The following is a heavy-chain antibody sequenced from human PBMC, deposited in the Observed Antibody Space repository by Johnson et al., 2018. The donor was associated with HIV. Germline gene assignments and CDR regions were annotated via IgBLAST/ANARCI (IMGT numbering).Heavy chain of an antibody. CDR1: GFTFSSYA. CDR2: ISYDGSNK. D-gene: IGHD6-13*01. V-gene: IGHV3-30-3*01. Sequence: QVQLVESGGGVVQPGRSLRLSCAASGFTFSSYAMHWVRQAPGKGLEWVAVISYDGSNKYYADSVKGRFTISRDNSKNTLYLQMNSLRAEDTAVYYCARARDRSSSRDAFDFWGQGTMVTVSS. CDR3: ARARDRSSSRDAFDF. J-gene: IGHJ3*01.